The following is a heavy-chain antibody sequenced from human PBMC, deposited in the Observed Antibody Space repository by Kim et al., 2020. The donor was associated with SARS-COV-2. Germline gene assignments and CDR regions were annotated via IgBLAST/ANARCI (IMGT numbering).Heavy chain of an antibody. D-gene: IGHD1-7*01. CDR2: IYYSGTT. Sequence: SETLSLTCTVSGGSTSTGTHYWSWVRQHPTKGLEWIGHIYYSGTTYYNPSLKSRVTISIDTSKSQFSLKLKSVTAADTAMYYCARVKRGAWNWLLDGFD. CDR1: GGSTSTGTHY. CDR3: ARVKRGAWNWLLDGFD. J-gene: IGHJ3*02. V-gene: IGHV4-31*03.